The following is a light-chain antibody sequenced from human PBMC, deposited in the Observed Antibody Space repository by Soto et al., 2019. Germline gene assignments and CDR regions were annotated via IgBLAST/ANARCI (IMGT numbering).Light chain of an antibody. V-gene: IGKV1-12*01. Sequence: DIQMTQSPSSVSASVGDRVTITCRASQGTSSWLAWYQQKPGKAPKLLIYAASGLQSGVPSRFSGSGSGTDFTLTISSLQPEDFATYYCQQANSFFRVTFGPGTKADIK. CDR2: AAS. CDR1: QGTSSW. J-gene: IGKJ3*01. CDR3: QQANSFFRVT.